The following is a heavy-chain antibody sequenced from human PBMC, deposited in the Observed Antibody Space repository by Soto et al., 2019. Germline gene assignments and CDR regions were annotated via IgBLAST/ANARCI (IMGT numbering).Heavy chain of an antibody. V-gene: IGHV2-5*01. CDR3: EHIPGRYDFDY. J-gene: IGHJ4*02. D-gene: IGHD3-9*01. CDR2: IYWNDDK. CDR1: WFPLSSSGVG. Sequence: VSGPTPLNPTQTLSLTCTFSWFPLSSSGVGVGWIRQPPGKALEWLALIYWNDDKRYSPSLKSRLTITKDTSKNQVVLTMTNMDPVDAATYYCEHIPGRYDFDYWGQGTLVTVSS.